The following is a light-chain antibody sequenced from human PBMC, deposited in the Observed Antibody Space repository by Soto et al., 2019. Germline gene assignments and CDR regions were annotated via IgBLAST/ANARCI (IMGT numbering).Light chain of an antibody. J-gene: IGKJ4*01. V-gene: IGKV1-5*03. CDR2: KAS. CDR3: QQYNTYPLT. Sequence: DIQMTQSPSTLSASVGDSDTITCRASQSISPWLAWYQQKPGKAPTLLIYKASSLEGGAPSRFSGSGSGTDFNITISSLQPDDFATYYCQQYNTYPLTFGGGTTVEIK. CDR1: QSISPW.